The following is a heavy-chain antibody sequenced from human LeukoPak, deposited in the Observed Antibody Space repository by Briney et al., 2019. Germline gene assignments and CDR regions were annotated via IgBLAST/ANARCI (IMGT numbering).Heavy chain of an antibody. CDR2: IHYSGTT. Sequence: PSGTLSLTCTVSGGSISSGDHYWGWVRQPPGKGLGWIGYIHYSGTTYYNPSLQSRVTISVDMSNNQFSLKLSSVTAADTAVYYCSRDRTGYNLVDYWGQGTLVTVTS. V-gene: IGHV4-30-4*01. D-gene: IGHD5-24*01. J-gene: IGHJ4*02. CDR1: GGSISSGDHY. CDR3: SRDRTGYNLVDY.